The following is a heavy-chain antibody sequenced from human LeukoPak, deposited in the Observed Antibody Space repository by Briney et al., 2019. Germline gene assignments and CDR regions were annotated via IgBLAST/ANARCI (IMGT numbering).Heavy chain of an antibody. V-gene: IGHV4-39*07. Sequence: SETLSLTCTVSGGSISSSSYYWGWIRQPPGRGLEWIGSIYYSGSTYYNPSLKSRVTISVDTSKNQFSLKLSSVTAADTAVYYCARTNIGAGIHFDDWGQGTLVTVSS. CDR1: GGSISSSSYY. CDR2: IYYSGST. J-gene: IGHJ4*02. D-gene: IGHD6-13*01. CDR3: ARTNIGAGIHFDD.